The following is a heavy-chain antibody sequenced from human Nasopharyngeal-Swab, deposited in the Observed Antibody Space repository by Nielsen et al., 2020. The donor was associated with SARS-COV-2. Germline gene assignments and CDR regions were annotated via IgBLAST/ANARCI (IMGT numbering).Heavy chain of an antibody. V-gene: IGHV3-23*01. CDR2: ICGSGGCP. D-gene: IGHD3-3*01. Sequence: GESLKISCSVSGFTFHNYAMSWVRQAPGKGLEWVSGICGSGGCPYYADSVKGRFTVSRDNSRNTLYLQMSSLRVEDTAIYYCAKYDFWSGYMDVWGQGTTATVSS. CDR3: AKYDFWSGYMDV. J-gene: IGHJ6*03. CDR1: GFTFHNYA.